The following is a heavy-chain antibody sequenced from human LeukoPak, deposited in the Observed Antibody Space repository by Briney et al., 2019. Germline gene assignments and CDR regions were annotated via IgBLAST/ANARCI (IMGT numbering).Heavy chain of an antibody. Sequence: GGSLRLSCAASGFTFSSYAMSWVRQAPGKGLEWVSAISASGDSTHYADSVRGRFTISRDNSKNTLHLQLKSLRAEDTAVYYCAKALSGSYSIRDYWGQGTLVTVSS. CDR1: GFTFSSYA. CDR2: ISASGDST. CDR3: AKALSGSYSIRDY. D-gene: IGHD1-26*01. J-gene: IGHJ4*02. V-gene: IGHV3-23*01.